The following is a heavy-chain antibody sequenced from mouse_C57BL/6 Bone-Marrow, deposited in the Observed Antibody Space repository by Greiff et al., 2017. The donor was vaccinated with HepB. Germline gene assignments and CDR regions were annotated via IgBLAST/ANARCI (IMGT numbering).Heavy chain of an antibody. CDR1: GYTFTSYW. V-gene: IGHV1-64*01. CDR3: ARGDDLYYFDY. J-gene: IGHJ2*01. D-gene: IGHD2-13*01. CDR2: IHPNSGST. Sequence: QVQLQQPGAELVKPGASVKLSCKASGYTFTSYWMHWVKQRPGQGLEWIGMIHPNSGSTNYNEKFKSKATLTVDKSSSTDYMQLSSLTSEDSAVYYCARGDDLYYFDYWGQGTTLTVSS.